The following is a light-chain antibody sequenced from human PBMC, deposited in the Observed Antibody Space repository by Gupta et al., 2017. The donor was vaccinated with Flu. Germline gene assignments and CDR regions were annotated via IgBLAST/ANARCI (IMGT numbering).Light chain of an antibody. J-gene: IGKJ2*01. Sequence: EIVLTQSPATLYLSPGERATLSCRASQSVSSYLAWYQQKPGQAPRLLIYDASNRATGIPARFSGSGYGTDFTLTISSREQEDFAVYYCQQRSNWPPYTFGQGTKLEIK. CDR3: QQRSNWPPYT. CDR1: QSVSSY. CDR2: DAS. V-gene: IGKV3-11*01.